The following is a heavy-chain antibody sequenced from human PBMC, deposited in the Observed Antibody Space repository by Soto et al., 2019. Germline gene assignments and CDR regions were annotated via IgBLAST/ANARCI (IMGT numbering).Heavy chain of an antibody. CDR1: GYNFANFW. Sequence: GESLKISCEGSGYNFANFWIAWVRQMPGKGLEWMGLIYPGDSDVRYSPSFQGQVTISADKSISTAYLQWSSLRASDTAMYYCARHVPNMIPYGLDVWGQGTTVTVS. D-gene: IGHD3-16*01. V-gene: IGHV5-51*01. CDR3: ARHVPNMIPYGLDV. J-gene: IGHJ6*02. CDR2: IYPGDSDV.